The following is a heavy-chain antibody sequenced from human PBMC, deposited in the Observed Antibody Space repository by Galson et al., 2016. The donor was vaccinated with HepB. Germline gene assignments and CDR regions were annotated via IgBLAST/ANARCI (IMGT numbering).Heavy chain of an antibody. J-gene: IGHJ4*02. D-gene: IGHD2-8*01. CDR2: ISADNGNT. CDR1: GYTFASYA. V-gene: IGHV1-18*04. CDR3: ARNVDQRLVGVYDY. Sequence: SVKVSCKASGYTFASYAITWVRQAPGQGLEWMGWISADNGNTHYAQRLQGRVTMTTDTSTTTAYMELGSLRSDDTAVYYCARNVDQRLVGVYDYWGQGTLVTVSS.